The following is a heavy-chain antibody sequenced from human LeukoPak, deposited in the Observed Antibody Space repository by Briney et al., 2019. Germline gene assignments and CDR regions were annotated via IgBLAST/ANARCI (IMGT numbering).Heavy chain of an antibody. J-gene: IGHJ6*02. D-gene: IGHD1-26*01. Sequence: PGTSLRLSCSPSGFIFSTYGMHWVRQAPGKGLEWVAVISYDGSNKFYADSVKGRFTISRDNSKNTLFLQMNSLTAEDTAVYYCAKERGTGDHGHYYHYGMDVWGQGNTVTV. CDR2: ISYDGSNK. CDR1: GFIFSTYG. CDR3: AKERGTGDHGHYYHYGMDV. V-gene: IGHV3-30*18.